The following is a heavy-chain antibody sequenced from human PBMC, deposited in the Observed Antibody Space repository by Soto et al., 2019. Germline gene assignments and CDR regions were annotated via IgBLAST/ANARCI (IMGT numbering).Heavy chain of an antibody. D-gene: IGHD3-3*01. CDR1: GYNFAGYW. J-gene: IGHJ4*02. CDR3: ARGGVSTRTFDY. CDR2: IYPSDSDT. Sequence: SLKISCKGSGYNFAGYWIAWVRQMPGKGLEWVGSIYPSDSDTRYRPSFQGQVTISADKPISSAYLQWSSLSASDTAMYYCARGGVSTRTFDYWGQGTPVTVSS. V-gene: IGHV5-51*04.